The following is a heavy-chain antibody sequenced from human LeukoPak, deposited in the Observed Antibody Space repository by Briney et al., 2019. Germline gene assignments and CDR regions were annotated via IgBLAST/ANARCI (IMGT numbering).Heavy chain of an antibody. Sequence: GGSLRLSCAASGFIFSLYSMNWVRQAPGKGLEWVSVISSSGSYIYYADSVRGRFTISRDNAKNSLYLQMNSLGDEDTALYYCTREPEMAKMVSYFDLWGQGTLVTVSS. D-gene: IGHD5-24*01. V-gene: IGHV3-21*01. J-gene: IGHJ4*02. CDR1: GFIFSLYS. CDR2: ISSSGSYI. CDR3: TREPEMAKMVSYFDL.